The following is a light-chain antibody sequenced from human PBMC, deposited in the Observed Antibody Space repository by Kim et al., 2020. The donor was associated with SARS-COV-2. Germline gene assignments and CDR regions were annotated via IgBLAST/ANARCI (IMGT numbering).Light chain of an antibody. CDR2: QDS. V-gene: IGLV3-1*01. Sequence: PGQTASITCSGDKLGEKYACWYQQKPGQSPVLVIYQDSKRPSGIPERFSGSNSGNTATLTISGTQAMDEADYYCQAWDSSTAVFGGGTQLTVL. CDR3: QAWDSSTAV. J-gene: IGLJ3*02. CDR1: KLGEKY.